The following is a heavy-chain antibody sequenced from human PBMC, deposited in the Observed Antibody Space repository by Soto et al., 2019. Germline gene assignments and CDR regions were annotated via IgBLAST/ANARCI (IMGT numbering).Heavy chain of an antibody. CDR3: ARGRFGELPIGAYYYYMDV. J-gene: IGHJ6*03. Sequence: ASVKVSCKASGYTFTSYDINWVRQATGQGLEWMGWMNPNSGNTGYAQKFQGRVTMTRNTSISTAYMELSSVTAADTAVYYCARGRFGELPIGAYYYYMDVWGKGTMVTVSS. D-gene: IGHD3-10*01. V-gene: IGHV1-8*01. CDR1: GYTFTSYD. CDR2: MNPNSGNT.